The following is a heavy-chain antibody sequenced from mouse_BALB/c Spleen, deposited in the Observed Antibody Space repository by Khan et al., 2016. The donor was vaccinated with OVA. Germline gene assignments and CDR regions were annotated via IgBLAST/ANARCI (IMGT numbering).Heavy chain of an antibody. D-gene: IGHD1-1*01. J-gene: IGHJ2*01. CDR3: ARIYRSDFDY. CDR2: INPHIGET. CDR1: GYSFTGYF. Sequence: VQLQQSGPELVKPGASVKISCKASGYSFTGYFMNWVMQSHGKSLEWIGRINPHIGETFYNQKFKGKATLTVDESSSTAHMELRNLASEDSAVYYCARIYRSDFDYWGQGTTLTVSS. V-gene: IGHV1-20*02.